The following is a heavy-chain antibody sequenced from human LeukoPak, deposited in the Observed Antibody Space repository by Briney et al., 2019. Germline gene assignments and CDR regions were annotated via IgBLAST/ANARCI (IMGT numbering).Heavy chain of an antibody. D-gene: IGHD1-1*01. CDR2: ISTSWST. CDR3: ARRRTTGTTGYFDS. J-gene: IGHJ4*02. Sequence: SETLSLTCTISRGSISTYYWSWIRQPPGKGLEWIGYISTSWSTNYNPSLKSRVTISVDTSQNQFSLNLGSVTAADTAVYYCARRRTTGTTGYFDSWGQGTLVTVSS. V-gene: IGHV4-4*09. CDR1: RGSISTYY.